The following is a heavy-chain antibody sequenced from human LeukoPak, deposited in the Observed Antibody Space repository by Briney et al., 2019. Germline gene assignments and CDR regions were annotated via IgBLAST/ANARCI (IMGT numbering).Heavy chain of an antibody. V-gene: IGHV3-48*03. J-gene: IGHJ3*02. CDR3: ARDFRVASRFMDAFDI. D-gene: IGHD3-10*01. CDR1: GFTFSTYE. CDR2: ISNSGSTI. Sequence: GGSPRLSCAASGFTFSTYEMNWVRQAPGKGLEWVSYISNSGSTIYYADSVKGRFTISRDNAKNSLYLQMNSLRAEDTAVYYCARDFRVASRFMDAFDIWGQGTTVTVSS.